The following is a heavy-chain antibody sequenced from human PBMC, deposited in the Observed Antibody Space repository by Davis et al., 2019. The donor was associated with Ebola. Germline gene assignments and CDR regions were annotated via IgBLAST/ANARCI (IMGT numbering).Heavy chain of an antibody. CDR3: ARSCISARCYLLYAMDV. V-gene: IGHV1-2*06. D-gene: IGHD2-2*01. Sequence: ASVKVSCKASGYTFTGYYIHWVRQAPGQGLEWMGQINPNSGDTSYAQRFQGRVTMTRDTSTSTAYMELSRLRSDDTAMYYCARSCISARCYLLYAMDVGGKGTTVTVSS. CDR1: GYTFTGYY. J-gene: IGHJ6*03. CDR2: INPNSGDT.